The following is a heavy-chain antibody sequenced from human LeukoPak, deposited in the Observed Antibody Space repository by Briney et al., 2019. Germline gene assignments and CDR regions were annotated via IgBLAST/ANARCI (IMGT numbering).Heavy chain of an antibody. CDR1: GGSFSGYY. CDR2: INHSGST. J-gene: IGHJ4*02. V-gene: IGHV4-34*01. Sequence: SETLSLPCAVYGGSFSGYYWSWIRQPPGKGLEWIGEINHSGSTNYNPSLKSRVTISVDTSKNQFSLKLSSVTAADTAVYYCARGIRYFDWLLLGYYFDYWGQGTLVTVSS. D-gene: IGHD3-9*01. CDR3: ARGIRYFDWLLLGYYFDY.